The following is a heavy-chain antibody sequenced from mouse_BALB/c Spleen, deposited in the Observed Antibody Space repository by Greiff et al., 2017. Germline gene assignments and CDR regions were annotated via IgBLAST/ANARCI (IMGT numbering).Heavy chain of an antibody. J-gene: IGHJ2*01. CDR2: ISSGGST. Sequence: EVKLVESGGGLVKPGGSLKLSCAASGFTFSSYAMSWVRQTPEKRLEWVASISSGGSTYYPDSVKGRFTISRDNARNILYLQMSSLRSEDTAMYYCARGGDSDDWGQGTTLTVSS. CDR1: GFTFSSYA. V-gene: IGHV5-6-5*01. CDR3: ARGGDSDD.